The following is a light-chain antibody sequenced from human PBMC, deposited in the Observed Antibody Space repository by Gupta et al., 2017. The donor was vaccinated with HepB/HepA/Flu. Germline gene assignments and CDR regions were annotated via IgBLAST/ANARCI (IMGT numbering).Light chain of an antibody. J-gene: IGKJ1*01. V-gene: IGKV1-17*01. Sequence: ASVGDSVPITCRASQGIRNDLGWYQQKPVKAPKRLIYAASSLHSGVPSRFSGSGSGTEFTLKISSLQPEDVATYYCIQHIKYRWAFGQGTTVEIK. CDR2: AAS. CDR1: QGIRND. CDR3: IQHIKYRWA.